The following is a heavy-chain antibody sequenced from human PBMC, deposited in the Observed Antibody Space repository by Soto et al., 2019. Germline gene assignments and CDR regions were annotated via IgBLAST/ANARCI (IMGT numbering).Heavy chain of an antibody. J-gene: IGHJ3*02. D-gene: IGHD3-10*01. CDR1: GYTLNELS. Sequence: ASVKVSCKVCGYTLNELSILWVGQAPGTGLEWMGGFDPEDGETIYAQKFQGRVTMTEDTSTDTAYMELSSLRSEDTAVYYCATAAHSGSYRPGAFDIWGQGTMVTVSS. CDR2: FDPEDGET. CDR3: ATAAHSGSYRPGAFDI. V-gene: IGHV1-24*01.